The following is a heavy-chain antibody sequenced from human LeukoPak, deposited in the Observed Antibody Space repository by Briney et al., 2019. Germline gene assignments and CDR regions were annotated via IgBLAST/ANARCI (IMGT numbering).Heavy chain of an antibody. CDR1: GYTFTGYY. J-gene: IGHJ2*01. CDR2: FDPEDGET. V-gene: IGHV1-24*01. Sequence: GASVKVSCKASGYTFTGYYMHWVRQAPGQGLEWMGGFDPEDGETIYAQKFQGRVTMTEDTSTDTAYMELSSLRSEDTAVYYCVRTRALLRYFDLWGRGTLVTVSS. D-gene: IGHD2-15*01. CDR3: VRTRALLRYFDL.